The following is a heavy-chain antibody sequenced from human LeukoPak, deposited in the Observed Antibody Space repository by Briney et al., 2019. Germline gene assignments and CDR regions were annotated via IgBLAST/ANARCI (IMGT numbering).Heavy chain of an antibody. CDR2: INHSGST. CDR3: ARGGRSPDTARRAFDI. CDR1: GGSISSSSYY. Sequence: SETLSLTCTVSGGSISSSSYYCGWIRQPPGKGLEWIGEINHSGSTNYNPSLKSRVTISVDTSKNQFSLKLSSVTAADTAVYYCARGGRSPDTARRAFDIWGQGTMVTVSS. D-gene: IGHD5-18*01. V-gene: IGHV4-39*07. J-gene: IGHJ3*02.